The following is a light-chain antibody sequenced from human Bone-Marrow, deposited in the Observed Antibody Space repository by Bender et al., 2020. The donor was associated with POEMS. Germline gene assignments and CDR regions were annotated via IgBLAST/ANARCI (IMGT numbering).Light chain of an antibody. V-gene: IGLV1-44*01. Sequence: QSVLTQPPSASGTPGQSVIISCSGTDSNFGGNNVNWYQHLPGTAPRLVVYSNYQRPSGVPARFSGSKSGNTASLTISGLQAEDEADYYCSSYTSSTTRVFGGGTKLTVL. CDR3: SSYTSSTTRV. CDR1: DSNFGGNN. CDR2: SNY. J-gene: IGLJ3*02.